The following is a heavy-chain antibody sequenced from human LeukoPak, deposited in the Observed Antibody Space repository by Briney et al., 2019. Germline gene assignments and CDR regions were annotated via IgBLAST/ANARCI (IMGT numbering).Heavy chain of an antibody. D-gene: IGHD2-2*01. CDR1: GFSLSTSGVG. Sequence: SGPTLVNPTQTLTLTCTFSGFSLSTSGVGVGWIRQPPGKALEWLTLIYWNDDKRYSPSLKSRLTITKDTSKNQVVLTLTNMDPVDTATYYCAHSPYCYSTSCYYDSWGQGTLVTVSS. CDR2: IYWNDDK. CDR3: AHSPYCYSTSCYYDS. V-gene: IGHV2-5*01. J-gene: IGHJ4*02.